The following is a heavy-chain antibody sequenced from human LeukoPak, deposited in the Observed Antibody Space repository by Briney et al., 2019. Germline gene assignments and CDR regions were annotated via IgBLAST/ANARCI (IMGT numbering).Heavy chain of an antibody. CDR3: ARRRAYCGGDCYSGRIDY. J-gene: IGHJ4*02. Sequence: SETLSLTCAVYGGSFSGYYWSWIRQPPGKGLEWMGEINHSGSTNYNPSLKSRVTISVDTSKNQFSLKLSSVTAADTAVYYCARRRAYCGGDCYSGRIDYWGQGTLVTVSS. CDR2: INHSGST. V-gene: IGHV4-34*01. D-gene: IGHD2-21*02. CDR1: GGSFSGYY.